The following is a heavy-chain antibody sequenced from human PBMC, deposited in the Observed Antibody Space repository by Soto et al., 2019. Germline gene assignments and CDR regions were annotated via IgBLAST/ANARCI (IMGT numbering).Heavy chain of an antibody. CDR1: GFTFSSYS. V-gene: IGHV3-21*01. J-gene: IGHJ4*02. CDR2: ISSSSSYI. Sequence: EVQLVESGGGLVKPGGSLRLSCAASGFTFSSYSMNWVRQAPGKGLEWVSSISSSSSYIFYADSVKGRFTISRDNAKNSLYLQMNSLRAGDTAVYYCARAYSGSYLDYWGQGTLVSVSS. D-gene: IGHD1-26*01. CDR3: ARAYSGSYLDY.